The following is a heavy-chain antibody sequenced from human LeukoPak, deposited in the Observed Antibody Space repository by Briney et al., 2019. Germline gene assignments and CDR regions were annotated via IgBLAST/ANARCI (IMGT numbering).Heavy chain of an antibody. D-gene: IGHD3-22*01. J-gene: IGHJ4*02. CDR2: INPNSGGT. V-gene: IGHV1-2*02. CDR3: ARAYYYDSSGYPYYFDY. CDR1: GYTFTGYY. Sequence: ASVKVSCKASGYTFTGYYMHWVRQAPGQGLEWMGWINPNSGGTNYAQKFQGRVTMTRDTSISTAYMELSRLRSDDTAVYYCARAYYYDSSGYPYYFDYWGQGTLVTVSS.